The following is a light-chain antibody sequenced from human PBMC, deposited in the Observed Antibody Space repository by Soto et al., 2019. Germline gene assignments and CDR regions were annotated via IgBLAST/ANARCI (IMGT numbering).Light chain of an antibody. Sequence: ETVLTQSPATLSLSPGERATLSCRASQSISSYLIWYQQKPGQAPRLLIYDASSRATGIPARFSGSGSGTDFTLTISSLEPEDFAVYYCQHRGNWPLTFGGGTKVEI. CDR1: QSISSY. J-gene: IGKJ4*01. V-gene: IGKV3-11*01. CDR2: DAS. CDR3: QHRGNWPLT.